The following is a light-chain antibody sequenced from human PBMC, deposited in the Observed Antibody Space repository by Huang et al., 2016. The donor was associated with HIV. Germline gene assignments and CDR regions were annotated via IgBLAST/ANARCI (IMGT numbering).Light chain of an antibody. Sequence: IVLTQSPGTLSLSPGQRATRSCRASQSVSSSYLAWYQQKPGQPPRLPIYGASSRATGIPDRFSGSGSGTDFTLTISRLEPADFAVYYCQQYGSSPGTFGQGTKVEIK. V-gene: IGKV3-20*01. CDR2: GAS. CDR1: QSVSSSY. J-gene: IGKJ1*01. CDR3: QQYGSSPGT.